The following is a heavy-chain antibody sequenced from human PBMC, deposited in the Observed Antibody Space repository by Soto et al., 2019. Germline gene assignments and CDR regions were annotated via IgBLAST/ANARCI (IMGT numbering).Heavy chain of an antibody. CDR3: ARESAGSHRNNWFAP. CDR2: IYYTGST. V-gene: IGHV4-59*01. Sequence: SSETLSLTCTVSGGSISSYYCSWVRQPPGKGLEWIGYIYYTGSTYYNPSLKSRVTMSMDTSRNQLLLQLNSVTAADTAVYYCARESAGSHRNNWFAPWGQGTLVTVSS. J-gene: IGHJ5*02. CDR1: GGSISSYY. D-gene: IGHD3-10*01.